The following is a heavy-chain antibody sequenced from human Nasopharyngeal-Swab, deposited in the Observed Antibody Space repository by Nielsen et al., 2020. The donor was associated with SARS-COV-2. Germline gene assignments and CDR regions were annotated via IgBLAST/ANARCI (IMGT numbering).Heavy chain of an antibody. CDR1: GFTFSSYA. Sequence: GGSLRLSCAASGFTFSSYAMSWVRQAPGKGLNWVASIKTDGSETYYGDSVKGRFTISRDNMKNSLHLQMSSLRVEDTAVYYCSGGGDEYDYVWGSYRPLLYHWGQGTLVTVSS. D-gene: IGHD3-16*02. V-gene: IGHV3-7*03. CDR3: SGGGDEYDYVWGSYRPLLYH. J-gene: IGHJ5*02. CDR2: IKTDGSET.